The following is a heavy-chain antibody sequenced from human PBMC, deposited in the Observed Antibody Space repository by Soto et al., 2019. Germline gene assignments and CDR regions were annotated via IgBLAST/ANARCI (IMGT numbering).Heavy chain of an antibody. CDR1: GFTFSTYG. J-gene: IGHJ4*02. D-gene: IGHD3-16*02. CDR3: ARTNVPFGGVIVPIDY. V-gene: IGHV3-30*03. CDR2: ISYEGSIQ. Sequence: QVQLVESGGGVVQPGRSLRLSCEGSGFTFSTYGMHWVRQAPGKGLEWVAVISYEGSIQFYADSVKDRFTISRDNSKNKGYLQMNSLRPDDTAVYYRARTNVPFGGVIVPIDYWGQGSLVTVSS.